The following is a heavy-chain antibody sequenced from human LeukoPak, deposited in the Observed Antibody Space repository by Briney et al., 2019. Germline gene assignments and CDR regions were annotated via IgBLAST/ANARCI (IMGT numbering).Heavy chain of an antibody. D-gene: IGHD2-21*02. CDR2: IWYDGSNT. Sequence: GRSLRLSCATSGFTFSNYGMHWVRQAPGKGLEWVAIIWYDGSNTYYADSVKGRFTISKDNSKNTVYLQMNSLRAEDTAMYYCAREEGNCGGDCYSVYWGQGTLVTVSS. CDR3: AREEGNCGGDCYSVY. CDR1: GFTFSNYG. J-gene: IGHJ4*02. V-gene: IGHV3-33*01.